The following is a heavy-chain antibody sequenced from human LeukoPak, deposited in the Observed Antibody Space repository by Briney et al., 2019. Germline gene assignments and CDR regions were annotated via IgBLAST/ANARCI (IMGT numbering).Heavy chain of an antibody. CDR1: GYTFTSSA. Sequence: ASVKVSCKASGYTFTSSAMHWVRQAPGQRLEWMGWINAGNGNTKYSQKFQGRVTITRDTSASTAYMELSSLRSEDTAVYYCATHDYGSGSYSFDYWGQGNLVTVSS. D-gene: IGHD3-10*01. CDR2: INAGNGNT. V-gene: IGHV1-3*01. J-gene: IGHJ4*02. CDR3: ATHDYGSGSYSFDY.